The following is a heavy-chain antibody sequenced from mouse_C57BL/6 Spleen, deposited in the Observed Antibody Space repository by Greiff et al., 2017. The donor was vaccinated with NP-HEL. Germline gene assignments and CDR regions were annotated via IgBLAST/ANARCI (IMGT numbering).Heavy chain of an antibody. CDR1: GFTFSSYG. J-gene: IGHJ2*01. CDR3: ARHYYGSDYFDY. CDR2: ISSGGSYT. V-gene: IGHV5-6*02. Sequence: EVKLVESGGDLVKPGGSLKLSCAASGFTFSSYGMSWVRQTPDKRLEWVATISSGGSYTYYPDSVKGRFTISRDNAKNTLYLQRSSLKSEDTAMYYCARHYYGSDYFDYWGQGTTLTVSS. D-gene: IGHD1-1*01.